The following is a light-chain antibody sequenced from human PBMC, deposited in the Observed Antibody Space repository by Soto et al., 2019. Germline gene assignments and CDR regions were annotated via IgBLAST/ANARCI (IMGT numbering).Light chain of an antibody. V-gene: IGKV3-20*01. CDR2: DAS. CDR3: QQYGNSPGT. J-gene: IGKJ2*01. CDR1: QSVRSNY. Sequence: EIVLTQSPGTLSLSPGERATLSCRASQSVRSNYLAWYQQKPGQAPRRLIYDASGRTGGTPDRFTGGGSGTDFSLPIIRLEPDDFAVYFCQQYGNSPGTFGQGTKLEIK.